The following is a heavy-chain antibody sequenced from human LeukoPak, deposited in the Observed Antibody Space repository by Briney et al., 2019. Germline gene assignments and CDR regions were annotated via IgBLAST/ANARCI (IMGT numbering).Heavy chain of an antibody. J-gene: IGHJ5*02. CDR2: INSDGSST. Sequence: GGSLRLSCAASGFTFSSYWMHWVRQAPGKGLVWVSRINSDGSSTSYADSVKGRFTISRDNAKNTLYLQMNSLRAEDTAVYYCARDRDGSGSYNWFDPWGQGTLVTVSS. D-gene: IGHD3-10*01. CDR1: GFTFSSYW. V-gene: IGHV3-74*01. CDR3: ARDRDGSGSYNWFDP.